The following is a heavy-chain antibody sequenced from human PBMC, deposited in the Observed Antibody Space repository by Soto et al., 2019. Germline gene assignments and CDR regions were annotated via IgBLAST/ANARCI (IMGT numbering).Heavy chain of an antibody. CDR3: AAFSDFWSGYSFSYYYMDV. CDR1: GFTFSSYS. V-gene: IGHV3-21*01. Sequence: GGSLRLSCAASGFTFSSYSMNWVRQAPGKGLEWVSSISSSSSYIYYADSVKGRFTISRDNAKNSLYLQMNSLRAEDTAVYYCAAFSDFWSGYSFSYYYMDVWGKGTTVTVSS. J-gene: IGHJ6*03. D-gene: IGHD3-3*01. CDR2: ISSSSSYI.